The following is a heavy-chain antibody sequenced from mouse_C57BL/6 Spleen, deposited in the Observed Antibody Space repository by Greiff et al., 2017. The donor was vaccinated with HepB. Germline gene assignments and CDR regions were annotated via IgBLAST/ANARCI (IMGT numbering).Heavy chain of an antibody. D-gene: IGHD1-1*01. CDR2: ILPGSGST. CDR3: ARGIYYCGSSWYVDV. CDR1: GYTFTGYW. V-gene: IGHV1-9*01. J-gene: IGHJ1*03. Sequence: VQRVESGAELMKPGASVKLSCKATGYTFTGYWIEWVKQRPGHGLEWIGEILPGSGSTYYNEKFKGKATFTADTYSNTACMQLSSLTTEDSAIYDCARGIYYCGSSWYVDVWGTGTTVTVSS.